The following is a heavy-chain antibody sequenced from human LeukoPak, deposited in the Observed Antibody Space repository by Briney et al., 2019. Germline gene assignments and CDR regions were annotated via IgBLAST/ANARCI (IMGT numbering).Heavy chain of an antibody. J-gene: IGHJ4*02. Sequence: GASVKVSCKASGYTFTSYYMHWVRQAPGQGLEWMGIINPSGGSTSYAQKFQGRVTMTRDMSTSTAYMELRSLRSDDTAVYYCARDANYYDSSGYLDYWGQGTLVTVSS. D-gene: IGHD3-22*01. V-gene: IGHV1-46*01. CDR2: INPSGGST. CDR3: ARDANYYDSSGYLDY. CDR1: GYTFTSYY.